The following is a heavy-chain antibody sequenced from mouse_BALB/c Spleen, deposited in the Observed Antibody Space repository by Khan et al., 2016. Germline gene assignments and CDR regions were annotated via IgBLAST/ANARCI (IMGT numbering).Heavy chain of an antibody. V-gene: IGHV8-12*01. J-gene: IGHJ2*01. CDR2: IYWDDDK. CDR3: ARREDYDGYYFDY. CDR1: GFSLSTSGMG. D-gene: IGHD2-3*01. Sequence: QVTLKESGPGILQPSQTLSLTCSFSGFSLSTSGMGVSWIRQPSGKGLEWLAHIYWDDDKRYNPSLKSRLTISQDTSSNQVFIKITSVDTADTATYYCARREDYDGYYFDYWGQGTTLTVSS.